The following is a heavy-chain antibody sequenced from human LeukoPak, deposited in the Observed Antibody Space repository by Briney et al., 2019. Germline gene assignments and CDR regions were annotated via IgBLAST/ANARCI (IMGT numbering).Heavy chain of an antibody. Sequence: PGGSLRLSCAASGFTVSSNYMSWVRQAPGKGLEWVSVIYSGGSTYYADSEKGRFTISRDNSKNTLYLQMNSLRAEDTAVYYCATGPVGANIAFDIWGQGTMVTVSS. CDR3: ATGPVGANIAFDI. V-gene: IGHV3-53*01. J-gene: IGHJ3*02. CDR2: IYSGGST. D-gene: IGHD1-26*01. CDR1: GFTVSSNY.